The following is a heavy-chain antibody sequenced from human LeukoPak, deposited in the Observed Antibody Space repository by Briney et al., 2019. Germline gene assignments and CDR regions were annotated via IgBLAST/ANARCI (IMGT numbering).Heavy chain of an antibody. CDR2: IWYDGSNK. V-gene: IGHV3-33*06. CDR1: GFTFSSYG. J-gene: IGHJ4*02. CDR3: AKVDIRYSSSGDDY. D-gene: IGHD6-13*01. Sequence: PGGSLRLSCAASGFTFSSYGMHWVRQAPGKGLEWVAVIWYDGSNKYYADCVKGRFTISRDNSKNTLYLQMNSLRAEDTAVYYCAKVDIRYSSSGDDYWGQGTLVTVSS.